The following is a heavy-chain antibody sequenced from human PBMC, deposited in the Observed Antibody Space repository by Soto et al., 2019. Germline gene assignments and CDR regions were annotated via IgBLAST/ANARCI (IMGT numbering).Heavy chain of an antibody. D-gene: IGHD5-18*01. V-gene: IGHV3-72*01. Sequence: GGSLRLSCAASGSTFSDHYMDWVRQAPGKGLEWVGRTRHKANRYTTEYAASVKGRFTISRDDPNNSLYLQMNSLKTEDTAVYYCARDVYIYRYYYYGMDVWGQRTTVTGSS. CDR2: TRHKANRYTT. CDR3: ARDVYIYRYYYYGMDV. CDR1: GSTFSDHY. J-gene: IGHJ6*02.